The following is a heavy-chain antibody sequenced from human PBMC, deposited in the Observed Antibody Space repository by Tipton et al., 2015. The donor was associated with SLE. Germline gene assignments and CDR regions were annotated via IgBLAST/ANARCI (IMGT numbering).Heavy chain of an antibody. CDR2: INTDDGTT. V-gene: IGHV3-74*01. J-gene: IGHJ3*01. CDR3: ARDRLDYGTGWITDGLGV. D-gene: IGHD4/OR15-4a*01. Sequence: SLRLSCVASGSGTTNYMHWVRQGPGKGLVWVSRINTDDGTTVYADSVKGRFTISRDVSKNTLYLQMNSLRRDDMGVYFCARDRLDYGTGWITDGLGVWGQGTVVTVSS. CDR1: GSGTTNY.